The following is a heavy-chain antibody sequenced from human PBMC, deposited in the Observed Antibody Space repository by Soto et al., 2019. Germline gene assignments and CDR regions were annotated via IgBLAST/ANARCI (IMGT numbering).Heavy chain of an antibody. CDR1: GYSFITYG. CDR2: ITTYSGNT. J-gene: IGHJ5*02. CDR3: ARDPYSSSSRWFDP. V-gene: IGHV1-18*01. Sequence: QVQLIQSGAEVKKPGASVKLSCKASGYSFITYGISWVRQAPGQGLEWMGWITTYSGNTDYAQKFQGRVTMTTDTSTSTVYMELRSLRSDDTAVYYCARDPYSSSSRWFDPWGQGTLVPVSS. D-gene: IGHD6-6*01.